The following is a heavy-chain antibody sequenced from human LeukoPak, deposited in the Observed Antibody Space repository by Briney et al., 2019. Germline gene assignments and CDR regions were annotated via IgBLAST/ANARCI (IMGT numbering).Heavy chain of an antibody. V-gene: IGHV4-38-2*02. CDR1: GYSISSDYY. CDR2: IYHSGSI. Sequence: SETQSLTCTVSGYSISSDYYWGWIRQPPGKGLEWIGSIYHSGSIYYNPSLKSRVTISADTSKNQFSLKLSAVTAADTAVYYCADDTDGYFNWGQGTLVTVSS. CDR3: ADDTDGYFN. J-gene: IGHJ1*01. D-gene: IGHD5-24*01.